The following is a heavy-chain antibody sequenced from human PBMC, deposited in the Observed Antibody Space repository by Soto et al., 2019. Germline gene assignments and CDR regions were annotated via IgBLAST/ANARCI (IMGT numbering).Heavy chain of an antibody. CDR1: GYTFTNYG. CDR3: ATDAAAGLNDC. Sequence: QVQLVQSGAEVKKPGASVKVSCKASGYTFTNYGISWVRQAPGQGLEWMGWINAYNGNTKSAQKLQGRATLTTDTPTSTAAMELRTLRSDDTAVDYCATDAAAGLNDCWGQGPLVTVSS. CDR2: INAYNGNT. D-gene: IGHD6-13*01. V-gene: IGHV1-18*01. J-gene: IGHJ4*02.